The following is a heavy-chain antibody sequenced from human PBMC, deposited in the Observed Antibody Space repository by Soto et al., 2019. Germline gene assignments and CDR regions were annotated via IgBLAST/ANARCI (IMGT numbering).Heavy chain of an antibody. J-gene: IGHJ4*02. CDR2: ISGSGGTT. CDR3: AKGGYCSSTSCYTSFDY. Sequence: GGSLRLACAASGFTFSIYAMSWVRQAPGKGLGWVSAISGSGGTTYYADSVKGRFTISRDNSKNTLYLQMNSLRAEDTAVYYCAKGGYCSSTSCYTSFDYWGQGTLVTVSS. V-gene: IGHV3-23*01. CDR1: GFTFSIYA. D-gene: IGHD2-2*02.